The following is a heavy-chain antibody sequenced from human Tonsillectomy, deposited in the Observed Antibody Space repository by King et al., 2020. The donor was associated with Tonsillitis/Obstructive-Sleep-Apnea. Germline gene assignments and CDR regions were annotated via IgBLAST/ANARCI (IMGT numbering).Heavy chain of an antibody. CDR1: GFTLSSYW. D-gene: IGHD3-10*01. V-gene: IGHV3-7*03. Sequence: VQLVESGGGLVQPGGSLRLSCAVSGFTLSSYWMTWVRQAPGKGLEWVANIKQDGSEKYYVDSVKGRFTISRDNAKNSLYLQINSLRAEDTAVYYCARDREAFDIWGQGTMVTVSS. CDR2: IKQDGSEK. J-gene: IGHJ3*02. CDR3: ARDREAFDI.